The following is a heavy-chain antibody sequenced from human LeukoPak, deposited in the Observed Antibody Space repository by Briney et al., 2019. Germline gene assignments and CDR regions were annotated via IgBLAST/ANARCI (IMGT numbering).Heavy chain of an antibody. Sequence: GSLRLSCAASGFTFNIYSMNWVRQAPGKGLEWVSSISSTSTYLNYADSAKGRFTISRDNAKKSMFLQMNSPKAEDTAVYFCARANILQESNGLDYWGQGTQVTVSS. D-gene: IGHD3-3*02. V-gene: IGHV3-21*03. CDR3: ARANILQESNGLDY. J-gene: IGHJ4*02. CDR1: GFTFNIYS. CDR2: ISSTSTYL.